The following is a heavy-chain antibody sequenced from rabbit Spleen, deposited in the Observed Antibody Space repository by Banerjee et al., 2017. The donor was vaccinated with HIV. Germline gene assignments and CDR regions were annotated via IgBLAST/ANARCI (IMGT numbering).Heavy chain of an antibody. V-gene: IGHV1S45*01. D-gene: IGHD1-1*01. CDR3: ARDLVGVIGWNFYL. Sequence: QEQLVESGGGLVQPEGFLQLTCKASGFSFRDRDVMCWVRQAPGKGLEWIACINASTGKPVYATCAKGRFTISRTSSTTVTLRMTSLTAADRATYFCARDLVGVIGWNFYLWGPGTLVTVS. CDR1: GFSFRDRDV. J-gene: IGHJ4*01. CDR2: INASTGKP.